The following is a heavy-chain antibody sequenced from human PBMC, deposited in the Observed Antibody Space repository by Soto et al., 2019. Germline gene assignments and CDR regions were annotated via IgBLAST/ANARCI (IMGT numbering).Heavy chain of an antibody. CDR3: AREGAAAGIPGNWFDP. CDR1: GFTFSSYG. J-gene: IGHJ5*02. V-gene: IGHV3-74*01. Sequence: PXGFLRLSCAASGFTFSSYGMHWVRQAPGKGLVWVSRINSDGSSTSYADSVKGRFTISRDNAKNTLYLQMNSLRAEDTAVYYCAREGAAAGIPGNWFDPWGQGTLVTVSS. CDR2: INSDGSST. D-gene: IGHD6-13*01.